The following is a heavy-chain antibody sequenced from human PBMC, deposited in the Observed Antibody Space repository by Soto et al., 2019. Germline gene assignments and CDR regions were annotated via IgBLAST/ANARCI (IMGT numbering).Heavy chain of an antibody. V-gene: IGHV3-48*02. CDR2: ISYGAGII. J-gene: IGHJ4*02. D-gene: IGHD6-19*01. CDR1: GFTFSNAW. CDR3: ARDQGSGWENDY. Sequence: AGSLRLSCAASGFTFSNAWMTWVRQATGKGLEWVSYISYGAGIIYYADSVKGRFTISRDDAKNSLYLQMNSLRDEDTAVYYCARDQGSGWENDYWGQGTMVTVSS.